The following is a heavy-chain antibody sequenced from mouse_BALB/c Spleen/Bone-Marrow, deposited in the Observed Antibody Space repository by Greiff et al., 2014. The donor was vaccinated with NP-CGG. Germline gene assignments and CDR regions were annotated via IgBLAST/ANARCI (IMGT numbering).Heavy chain of an antibody. CDR2: ISSGGSYT. CDR1: GFTFSSYG. CDR3: ARTGTDY. Sequence: EVQLVESGGGLVQPGGSLKLSCAASGFTFSSYGMSWVRQTPDKRLEWVATISSGGSYTYYPDSVKGRFTISRDNAKNTLYLQMSSLKSEDTAMYYCARTGTDYWGQGTSVTVSS. D-gene: IGHD4-1*01. V-gene: IGHV5-6*01. J-gene: IGHJ4*01.